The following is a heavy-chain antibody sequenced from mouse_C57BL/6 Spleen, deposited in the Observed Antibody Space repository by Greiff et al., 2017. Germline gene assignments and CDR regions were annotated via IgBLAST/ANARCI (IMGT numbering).Heavy chain of an antibody. J-gene: IGHJ4*01. V-gene: IGHV5-9-1*02. CDR2: ISSGGDYI. Sequence: EVKVVESGAGLVKPGGSLKLSCAASGFTFSSYAMSWVRQTPEKRLEWVAYISSGGDYIYYADTVKGRFTISRDNARNTLYLQMSSLKSEDTAMYYCTRAYDPYYYAMDYWGQGTSVTVSS. CDR3: TRAYDPYYYAMDY. D-gene: IGHD2-3*01. CDR1: GFTFSSYA.